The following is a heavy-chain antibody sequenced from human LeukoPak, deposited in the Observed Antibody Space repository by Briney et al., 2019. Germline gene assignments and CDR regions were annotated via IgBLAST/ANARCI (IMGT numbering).Heavy chain of an antibody. CDR3: ARDKVTY. CDR1: GFTFSSHA. J-gene: IGHJ4*02. V-gene: IGHV3-23*01. Sequence: PGGSLRLSCAASGFTFSSHAMSWVRQAPGKGLEWVSRIGLSGGTTYNEDCVKGRFTISRDNAKNSLYLQMNSLRVEDTAVYYCARDKVTYWGRGTLVTVSS. CDR2: IGLSGGTT.